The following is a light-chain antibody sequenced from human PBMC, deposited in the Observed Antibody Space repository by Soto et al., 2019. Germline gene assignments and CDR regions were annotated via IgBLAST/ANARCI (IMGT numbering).Light chain of an antibody. CDR3: CSYAGTNTFV. CDR2: EGN. Sequence: QSALTQPASVSGSPGQSITIFCTGTSSDVGSYNLVSWYQQHPGQAPKLMIYEGNKRPSWVSNRFSGSKSANTASLTISGLQTEDEADYYCCSYAGTNTFVFGTGTKLTVL. V-gene: IGLV2-23*01. J-gene: IGLJ1*01. CDR1: SSDVGSYNL.